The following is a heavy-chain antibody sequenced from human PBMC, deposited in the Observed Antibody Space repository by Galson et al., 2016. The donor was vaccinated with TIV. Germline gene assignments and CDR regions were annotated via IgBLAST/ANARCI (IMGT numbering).Heavy chain of an antibody. D-gene: IGHD5-18*01. CDR1: GFTFSRYW. J-gene: IGHJ4*02. V-gene: IGHV3-7*01. Sequence: SLRLSCAASGFTFSRYWKSWVRQAPGKGLEWVADINEDGSEKIYLDSVEGRFTISRDNAKNSLSLQMNSLRGEETAVYYCARDRGYDTYDFWGQGSLVIVSS. CDR2: INEDGSEK. CDR3: ARDRGYDTYDF.